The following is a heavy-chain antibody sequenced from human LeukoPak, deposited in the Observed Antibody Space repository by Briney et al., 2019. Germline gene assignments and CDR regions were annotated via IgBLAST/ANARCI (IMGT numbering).Heavy chain of an antibody. D-gene: IGHD5-12*01. Sequence: SETLSLTCTVSGGSISSYYWSWIRQPPGKGLEWIGYIYYSGSTNYNPSLKSRVTISVDTSKNQFSLKLSSVTAADTAVYYCARSEGGGYPDDYWGQGTLVTVSS. CDR1: GGSISSYY. J-gene: IGHJ4*02. CDR2: IYYSGST. CDR3: ARSEGGGYPDDY. V-gene: IGHV4-59*08.